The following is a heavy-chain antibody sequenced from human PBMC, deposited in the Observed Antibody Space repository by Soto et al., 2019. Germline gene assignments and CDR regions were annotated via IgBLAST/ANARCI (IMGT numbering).Heavy chain of an antibody. CDR2: ISAYNGNT. J-gene: IGHJ5*02. D-gene: IGHD1-26*01. CDR3: AREIWKVGASWFDP. V-gene: IGHV1-18*01. CDR1: GYTFTSYG. Sequence: ASVKVSCKASGYTFTSYGISWVRQAPGQGLEWMGWISAYNGNTNYAQKLQGRVTMTTDTSTSTAYMELRSLRSDDTAVYYCAREIWKVGASWFDPWGQGTLVTVSS.